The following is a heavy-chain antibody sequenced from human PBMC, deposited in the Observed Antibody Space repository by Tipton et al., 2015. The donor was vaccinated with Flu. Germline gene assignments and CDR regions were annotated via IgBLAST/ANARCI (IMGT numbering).Heavy chain of an antibody. V-gene: IGHV1-8*01. CDR3: ARGPRGGTNMDV. CDR2: VNPNNGDT. CDR1: GYRFSSYG. D-gene: IGHD1-26*01. J-gene: IGHJ6*03. Sequence: QVQLVQSGAEVKKPGASVQVSCKSSGYRFSSYGFSWVRQATGQGLEWLGYVNPNNGDTGYAQQFQGRLTLTRDTSISTVYMDLSSLTSEDTAVYYCARGPRGGTNMDVWGEGTTVTVSS.